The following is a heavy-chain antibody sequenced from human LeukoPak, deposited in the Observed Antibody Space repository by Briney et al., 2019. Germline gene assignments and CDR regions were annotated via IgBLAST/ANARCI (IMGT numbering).Heavy chain of an antibody. Sequence: WASVKVSCKASGYTFTGHYLHWVRQAPGQGLEWMGWINPNSGGTKYAQKYQGRVTMTRDTSISTAYMELRRPRSDDTAVYYCAREGPGVGASFQHWGQGTPVTVSS. V-gene: IGHV1-2*02. J-gene: IGHJ1*01. D-gene: IGHD1-26*01. CDR3: AREGPGVGASFQH. CDR2: INPNSGGT. CDR1: GYTFTGHY.